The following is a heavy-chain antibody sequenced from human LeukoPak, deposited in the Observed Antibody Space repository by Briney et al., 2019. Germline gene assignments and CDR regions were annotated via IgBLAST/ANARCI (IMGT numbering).Heavy chain of an antibody. J-gene: IGHJ6*02. Sequence: PSETLSLTCAVYGGSFSGYYWSWIRQPPGKGLEWIGEINHSGSTNYNPSLKSRVTISVDTSKNQFSLKLSSVTAADTAVYYCASLPASDNWGLRHGMDVWGQGTTVTVSS. V-gene: IGHV4-34*01. CDR3: ASLPASDNWGLRHGMDV. D-gene: IGHD7-27*01. CDR1: GGSFSGYY. CDR2: INHSGST.